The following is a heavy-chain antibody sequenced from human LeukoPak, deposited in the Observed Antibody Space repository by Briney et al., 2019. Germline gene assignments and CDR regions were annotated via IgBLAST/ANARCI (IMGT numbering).Heavy chain of an antibody. Sequence: SETLSLTCAVYGGSLNDYLWSWIRQPPGQGLEWIGEVGHSGTTNYNPSLKSRVTISVDTSKNQFSLKLSSVTAADTAVYYCATGVVSLYFDYWGQGTLVTVSS. J-gene: IGHJ4*02. D-gene: IGHD3-22*01. V-gene: IGHV4-34*01. CDR3: ATGVVSLYFDY. CDR1: GGSLNDYL. CDR2: VGHSGTT.